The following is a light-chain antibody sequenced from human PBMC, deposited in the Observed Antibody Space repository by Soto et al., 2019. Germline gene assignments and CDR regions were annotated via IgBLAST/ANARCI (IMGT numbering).Light chain of an antibody. CDR3: QQYGSSGT. Sequence: EIVLTQSPGTLSLSPGERAPLSCRASQSVSNNYLAWYQQNPGQAPRLLIYGASNRATGIPDRLSGSGSGTDFTLTISRMEPEDFAVYYCQQYGSSGTFGQGTKVYIK. CDR1: QSVSNNY. V-gene: IGKV3-20*01. J-gene: IGKJ1*01. CDR2: GAS.